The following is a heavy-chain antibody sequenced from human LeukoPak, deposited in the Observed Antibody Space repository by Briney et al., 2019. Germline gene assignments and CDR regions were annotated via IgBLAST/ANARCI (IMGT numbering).Heavy chain of an antibody. J-gene: IGHJ5*02. V-gene: IGHV4-4*09. Sequence: PSETLSLTCTVSGGSISTYSWNWTRQPPGKGLEWIGRIYTSGTTNYNPSLGSRVTISVDTSINQLSLKLSSVTAADTAVYYCARRVQEARSIGSGNWLDPWGQGILVTVSS. CDR3: ARRVQEARSIGSGNWLDP. CDR1: GGSISTYS. CDR2: IYTSGTT. D-gene: IGHD1-1*01.